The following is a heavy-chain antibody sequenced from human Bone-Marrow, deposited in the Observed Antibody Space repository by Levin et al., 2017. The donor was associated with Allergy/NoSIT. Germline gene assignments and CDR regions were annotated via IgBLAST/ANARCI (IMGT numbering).Heavy chain of an antibody. CDR2: IDYDGSEK. D-gene: IGHD2-8*01. CDR3: ANTKADRGY. V-gene: IGHV3-7*01. J-gene: IGHJ4*02. CDR1: GFSFSRYW. Sequence: GGSLRLSCVASGFSFSRYWMTWVREAPGKGLQWVANIDYDGSEKYYVDSVEGRFTISRDNAKNSLFLQMNSLTADDTGVYYCANTKADRGYWGQGTLVTVSS.